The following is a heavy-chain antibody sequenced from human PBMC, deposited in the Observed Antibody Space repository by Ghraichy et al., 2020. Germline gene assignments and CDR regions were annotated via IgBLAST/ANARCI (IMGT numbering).Heavy chain of an antibody. Sequence: SETLSLTCAVYGGSFSGYYWSWIRQPPGKGLEWIGEINHSGSTNYNPSLKSRVTISVDTSKNQFSLKLSSVTAADTAVYYCARGANDSSGYSAEIDYWGQGTLVTVSS. V-gene: IGHV4-34*01. J-gene: IGHJ4*02. CDR3: ARGANDSSGYSAEIDY. CDR1: GGSFSGYY. CDR2: INHSGST. D-gene: IGHD3-22*01.